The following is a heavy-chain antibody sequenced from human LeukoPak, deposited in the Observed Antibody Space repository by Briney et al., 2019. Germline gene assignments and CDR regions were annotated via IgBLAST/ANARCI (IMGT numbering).Heavy chain of an antibody. CDR1: GFTFSSYA. Sequence: GSLRLSCEASGFTFSSYAMSWVRQAPGKGLEWVSAISGSGGSTYYADSVKGRFTISRDNSKNTLYLQMNSLRAEDTGVYYCARGLVVPAAIIKGISSSWYWFDPWGQGTLVTVSS. CDR2: ISGSGGST. CDR3: ARGLVVPAAIIKGISSSWYWFDP. D-gene: IGHD2-2*01. V-gene: IGHV3-23*01. J-gene: IGHJ5*02.